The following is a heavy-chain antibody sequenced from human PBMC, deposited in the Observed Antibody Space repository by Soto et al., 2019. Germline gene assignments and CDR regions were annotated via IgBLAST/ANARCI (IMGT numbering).Heavy chain of an antibody. J-gene: IGHJ4*02. V-gene: IGHV1-69*02. CDR3: AGKLGTTVTRFDY. Sequence: GASVKVSCKASGGTFSSYTISWVRQAPGQGLEWMGRIIPILGIANYAQKFQGRVTITADKSTSTAYMELSSLRSEDTAVYYCAGKLGTTVTRFDYWGQGTLVTVSS. D-gene: IGHD4-17*01. CDR2: IIPILGIA. CDR1: GGTFSSYT.